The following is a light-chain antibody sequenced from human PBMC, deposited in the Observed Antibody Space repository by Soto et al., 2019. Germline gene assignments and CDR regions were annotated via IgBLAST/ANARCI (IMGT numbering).Light chain of an antibody. J-gene: IGKJ1*01. V-gene: IGKV3-20*01. CDR3: QQYVSSVT. CDR2: GAS. CDR1: QSVDSSF. Sequence: DIVLTQSPGSLSLSPGERATLSCRASQSVDSSFFAWYQQKPGQAPRLLIYGASKRATGTPDRFSGSGSGKDFTLTITRLEPEDFAVYYCQQYVSSVTFGQGTKVEIK.